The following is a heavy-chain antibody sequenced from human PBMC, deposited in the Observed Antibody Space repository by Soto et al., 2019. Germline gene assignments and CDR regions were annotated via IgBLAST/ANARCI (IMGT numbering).Heavy chain of an antibody. V-gene: IGHV1-69*04. J-gene: IGHJ3*02. CDR3: ARDKPAPDDAFDI. Sequence: SVKVSCKASGGTFSSYAISWVRQAPGQGLEWMGRIIPILGIANYARKFQGRVTITADKSTSTAYMELSSLRSEDTAVYYCARDKPAPDDAFDIWGQGTMVTVSS. CDR1: GGTFSSYA. CDR2: IIPILGIA. D-gene: IGHD2-2*01.